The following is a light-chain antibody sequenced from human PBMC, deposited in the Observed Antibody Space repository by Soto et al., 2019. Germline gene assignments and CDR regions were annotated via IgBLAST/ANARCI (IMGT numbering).Light chain of an antibody. V-gene: IGLV2-14*01. Sequence: QSALTQVASVSGSPGQSITISCTATSSDVGCHDYVSWYLQHPGKAPKLLIYEAFNRPSGVSDRFSGSKSGSTASLTISGLQAEDEGDYYCSSFTSTNTWVFGGGTKLTVL. CDR3: SSFTSTNTWV. J-gene: IGLJ3*02. CDR1: SSDVGCHDY. CDR2: EAF.